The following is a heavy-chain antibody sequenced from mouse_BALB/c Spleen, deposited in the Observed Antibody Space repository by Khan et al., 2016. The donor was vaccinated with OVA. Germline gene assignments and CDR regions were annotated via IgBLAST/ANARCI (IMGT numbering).Heavy chain of an antibody. J-gene: IGHJ4*01. CDR1: GYSITSDYA. Sequence: EVQLQESGPGLVKPSQSLSLTCTVTGYSITSDYAWNWIRQFPGNKLEWMGYISSSGSTNYNPALKSRISITRDTSKNPFFLQLNSVTTEDTASFYWARDGSRYTYAMDYWGQGTSVTVSS. CDR2: ISSSGST. V-gene: IGHV3-2*02. D-gene: IGHD2-3*01. CDR3: ARDGSRYTYAMDY.